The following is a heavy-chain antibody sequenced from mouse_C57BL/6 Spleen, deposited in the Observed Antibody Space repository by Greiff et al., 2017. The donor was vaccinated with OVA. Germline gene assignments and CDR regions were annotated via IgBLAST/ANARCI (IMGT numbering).Heavy chain of an antibody. J-gene: IGHJ3*01. CDR3: VYYGYDEGFAY. CDR1: GYAFSSYW. D-gene: IGHD2-2*01. Sequence: VKLQESGAELVKPGASVKISCKASGYAFSSYWMNWVKQRPGKGLEWIGQIYPGDGDTNYNGKFKGKATLTADKSSSTAYMQLSSLTSEDSAVYFCVYYGYDEGFAYWGQGTLVTVSA. V-gene: IGHV1-80*01. CDR2: IYPGDGDT.